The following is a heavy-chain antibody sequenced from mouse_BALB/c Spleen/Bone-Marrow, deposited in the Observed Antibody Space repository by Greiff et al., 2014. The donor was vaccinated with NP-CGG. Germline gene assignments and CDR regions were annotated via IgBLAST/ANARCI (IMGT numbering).Heavy chain of an antibody. CDR1: GFNIKDTY. V-gene: IGHV14-3*02. CDR2: IDPANGNT. Sequence: EVQVVESGAELVKPGASVKLSCTASGFNIKDTYMHWVKQRPEQGLEWIGRIDPANGNTKYDPKFQGKATITADTSSNTAYLQLSSLTSEDTAVYYCATYYYGYYFDYWGQGTTLTVSS. CDR3: ATYYYGYYFDY. J-gene: IGHJ2*01. D-gene: IGHD1-2*01.